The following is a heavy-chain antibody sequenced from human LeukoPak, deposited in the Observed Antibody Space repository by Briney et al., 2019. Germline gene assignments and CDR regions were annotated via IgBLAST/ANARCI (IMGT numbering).Heavy chain of an antibody. CDR1: GGSISSSTYY. J-gene: IGHJ4*02. CDR2: IYYSGTT. Sequence: SETLSLTCTVSGGSISSSTYYWGWIRQPPGKGLEWIGSIYYSGTTYYNPSLKSRVTVSVDTSKNQFSLKLSSVTAADTAVYYCASPSLYTSSWPFDYWGQGTLVTASS. V-gene: IGHV4-39*01. D-gene: IGHD6-13*01. CDR3: ASPSLYTSSWPFDY.